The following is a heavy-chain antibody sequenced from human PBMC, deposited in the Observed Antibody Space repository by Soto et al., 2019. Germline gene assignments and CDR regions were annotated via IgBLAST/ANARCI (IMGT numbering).Heavy chain of an antibody. CDR1: GGSISSYY. J-gene: IGHJ6*02. CDR3: ASAGGRGDYYYGMDV. CDR2: IYYSGST. Sequence: QVQLQESGPGLVKPSETLSLTCTVSGGSISSYYWSWIRQPPGKGLEWIGYIYYSGSTNYNPTLKSRVTISVDTSKNQFSLKLSSVTAADTAVYYCASAGGRGDYYYGMDVWGQGTTVTVSS. V-gene: IGHV4-59*01. D-gene: IGHD3-10*01.